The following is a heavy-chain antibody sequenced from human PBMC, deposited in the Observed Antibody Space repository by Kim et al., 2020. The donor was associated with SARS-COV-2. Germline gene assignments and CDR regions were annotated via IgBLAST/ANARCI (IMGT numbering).Heavy chain of an antibody. CDR3: AGVRSFFGVVRNFAY. D-gene: IGHD3-3*01. V-gene: IGHV4-31*03. Sequence: SETLSLTCTVSGGSISSGGYYWSWIRQHPGKGLEWIGYNYYSGSTYYNPSLQSRVTISVDTNKNQFSLRPSSVTAAAMAVYYCAGVRSFFGVVRNFAYWGRETRVTVSS. J-gene: IGHJ4*02. CDR1: GGSISSGGYY. CDR2: NYYSGST.